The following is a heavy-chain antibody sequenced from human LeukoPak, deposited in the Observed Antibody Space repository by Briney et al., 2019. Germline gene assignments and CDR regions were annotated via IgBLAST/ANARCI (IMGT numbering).Heavy chain of an antibody. CDR3: ARGYSYGLHDY. CDR2: INHSGST. CDR1: GVSISNYY. V-gene: IGHV4-34*01. J-gene: IGHJ4*02. Sequence: SETLSLTCTVSGVSISNYYCSWIRQSPGKGLEWIGEINHSGSTNYNPSLKSRVTISVDTSKNQFSLKLSSVTAADTAVYYCARGYSYGLHDYWGQGTLVTVSS. D-gene: IGHD5-18*01.